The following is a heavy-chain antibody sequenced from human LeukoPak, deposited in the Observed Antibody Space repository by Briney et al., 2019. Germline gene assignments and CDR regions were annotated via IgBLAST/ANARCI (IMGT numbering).Heavy chain of an antibody. J-gene: IGHJ5*02. CDR2: VSGSGDTT. Sequence: PGGSLRLSCAASGFTFINYAMNWVRQAPGKGLEWVSAVSGSGDTTHYADSVEGRFTISRDNSKKTLYLQMNSLRAEGTALYYCAKNAGLPYCTSTSCPLDPCGQGTLVSVSS. V-gene: IGHV3-23*01. D-gene: IGHD2-2*01. CDR1: GFTFINYA. CDR3: AKNAGLPYCTSTSCPLDP.